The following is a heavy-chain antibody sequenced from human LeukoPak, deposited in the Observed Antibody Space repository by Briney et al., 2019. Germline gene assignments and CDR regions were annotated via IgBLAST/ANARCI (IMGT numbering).Heavy chain of an antibody. Sequence: ASVKVSCKASGYTFTSYGISWVRQAPGQGLEWMGWISAYNGNTNYAQRLQGRVTMTTDTSTSTAYMELRSLRSDDTAVYYCARVSSGYYDSSGYYEQDYWGQGTLVTVSS. CDR1: GYTFTSYG. CDR2: ISAYNGNT. CDR3: ARVSSGYYDSSGYYEQDY. V-gene: IGHV1-18*01. J-gene: IGHJ4*02. D-gene: IGHD3-22*01.